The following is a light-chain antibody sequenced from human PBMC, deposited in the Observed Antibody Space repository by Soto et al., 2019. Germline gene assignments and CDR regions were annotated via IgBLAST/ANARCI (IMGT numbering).Light chain of an antibody. Sequence: ESVFTQAPGTLTLSPGERATLSCRATQSIGSNYLAWYQQKPGQAPRILIFGASARATGIPDRFSGSGSGTDFTLTISRLEPEDFAVYYCQQYGSLSWTFGQGTKVDIK. V-gene: IGKV3-20*01. J-gene: IGKJ1*01. CDR1: QSIGSNY. CDR3: QQYGSLSWT. CDR2: GAS.